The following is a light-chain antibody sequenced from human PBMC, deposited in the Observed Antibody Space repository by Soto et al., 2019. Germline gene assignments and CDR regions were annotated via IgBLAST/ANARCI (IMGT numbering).Light chain of an antibody. Sequence: QSVLTQPASVSGSPGKSITLSCTGTSSDVGNYNLVSWYQQHPGKAPKLMIYEVNKRPSGVSNRFSGSKSGNTASLTISGLQAEDEADYYCCSNGGASTTYVFGTGTKDTVL. CDR2: EVN. CDR3: CSNGGASTTYV. CDR1: SSDVGNYNL. J-gene: IGLJ1*01. V-gene: IGLV2-23*02.